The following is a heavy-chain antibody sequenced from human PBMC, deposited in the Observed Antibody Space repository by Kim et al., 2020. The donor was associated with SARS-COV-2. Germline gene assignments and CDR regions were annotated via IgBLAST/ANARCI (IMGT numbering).Heavy chain of an antibody. J-gene: IGHJ3*01. D-gene: IGHD3-22*01. V-gene: IGHV3-21*01. CDR1: GFTFSSYS. Sequence: GGSLRLSCAASGFTFSSYSMNWVRQAPGKGLEWVSSISSSSSYINYADSVKGRFTIPRDNAKNSLYLQMNSLRAEDTAVYYCARAGRITMIVVGEGGAF. CDR2: ISSSSSYI. CDR3: ARAGRITMIVVGEGGAF.